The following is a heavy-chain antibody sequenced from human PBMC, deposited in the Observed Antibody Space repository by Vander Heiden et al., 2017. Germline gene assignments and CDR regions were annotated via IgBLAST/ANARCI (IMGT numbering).Heavy chain of an antibody. CDR3: GKDMTPGGLDV. CDR2: ILWDNSRI. J-gene: IGHJ6*02. D-gene: IGHD3-10*01. Sequence: EVQLVESGGGLVQPGRSLSRSCEGSGFTFNERAMHWVRQVPGKGLEWVSGILWDNSRIGYADSVKGRFTSSRDNGKNSLYLQMNSLRPEDTALYYCGKDMTPGGLDVWGHGTTVTVSS. CDR1: GFTFNERA. V-gene: IGHV3-9*01.